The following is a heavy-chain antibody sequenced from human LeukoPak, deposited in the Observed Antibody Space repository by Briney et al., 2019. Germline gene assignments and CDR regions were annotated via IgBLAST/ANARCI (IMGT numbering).Heavy chain of an antibody. J-gene: IGHJ6*03. CDR1: GFTFSSHV. D-gene: IGHD4-17*01. V-gene: IGHV3-23*01. Sequence: GGSLRLSCTASGFTFSSHVMSWVRQVPGKGLEWVSAISASGFSTFCADSVKGRFTISRDNSKTSVSLQMNSLRAEDTAMYYCAEVDPATVTPGVFYYYYYMDVWGKGTTVTVSS. CDR2: ISASGFST. CDR3: AEVDPATVTPGVFYYYYYMDV.